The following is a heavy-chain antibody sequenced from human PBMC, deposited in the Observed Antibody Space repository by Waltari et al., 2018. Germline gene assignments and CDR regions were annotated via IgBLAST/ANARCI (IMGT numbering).Heavy chain of an antibody. CDR1: GFSLSYYG. V-gene: IGHV3-21*01. Sequence: EVQLVESGGGLVKPGGSLILSCAPSGFSLSYYGLHWVRQAPGKGLEGVSSIDTTSTYIYYADSVKGRFTISRDNAKNSLSLQMNSLRADDTALYYCARAPVWDSGSHSGLDVWGQGTTVTVSS. CDR3: ARAPVWDSGSHSGLDV. CDR2: IDTTSTYI. D-gene: IGHD3-10*01. J-gene: IGHJ6*02.